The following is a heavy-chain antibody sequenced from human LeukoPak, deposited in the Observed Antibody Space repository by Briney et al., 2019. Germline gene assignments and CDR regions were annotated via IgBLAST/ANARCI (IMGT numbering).Heavy chain of an antibody. J-gene: IGHJ4*02. CDR2: IWYDGSNK. CDR3: ARAETLWFGELLI. V-gene: IGHV3-33*01. D-gene: IGHD3-10*01. CDR1: GFTFRTYG. Sequence: GRSLRLSCAPVGFTFRTYGMPWVRQAPGNELEWVAVIWYDGSNKYYADSVKGRFTISRDNSKNTLYLQMNSLRAEDTAVYYCARAETLWFGELLIWGQGTLVTVSS.